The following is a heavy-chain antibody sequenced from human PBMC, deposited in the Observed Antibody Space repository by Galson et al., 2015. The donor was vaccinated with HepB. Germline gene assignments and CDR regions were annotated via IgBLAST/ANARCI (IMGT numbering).Heavy chain of an antibody. CDR3: ARSGDDYGGLDY. D-gene: IGHD4-23*01. CDR2: IYYTESA. J-gene: IGHJ4*02. Sequence: ETLSLTCTVSGGSISAYYWSWIRQPPGKGLECLGYIYYTESANYNPSLKSRVTISVDTSKNQFSLKLTSVTAADTAVYYCARSGDDYGGLDYWGQGTLVTVSS. V-gene: IGHV4-59*01. CDR1: GGSISAYY.